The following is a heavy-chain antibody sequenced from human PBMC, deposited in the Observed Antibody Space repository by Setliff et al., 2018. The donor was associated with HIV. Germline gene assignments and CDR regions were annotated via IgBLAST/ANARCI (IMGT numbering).Heavy chain of an antibody. CDR2: INSYNGNT. D-gene: IGHD3-10*01. CDR1: GYTFTTYG. V-gene: IGHV1-18*04. Sequence: VASVKVSCKASGYTFTTYGVNWVRQAPGQGLEWMGWINSYNGNTKCAQKFQGRVTMTTDTSTTTAFMELRSLKADDTGIYYCSRSGVPPYYYYGMDVWGQGTTVTVSS. CDR3: SRSGVPPYYYYGMDV. J-gene: IGHJ6*02.